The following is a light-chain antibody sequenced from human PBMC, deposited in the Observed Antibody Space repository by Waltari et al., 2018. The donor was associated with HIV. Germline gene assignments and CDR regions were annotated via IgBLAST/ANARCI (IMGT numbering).Light chain of an antibody. CDR3: YSTDITDNHKGI. J-gene: IGLJ1*01. CDR1: ALTRKP. V-gene: IGLV3-10*01. CDR2: DDN. Sequence: SYELTQPPSVSVSPGQTARITCSGDALTRKPVYWHRQKPGQAPVLVMYDDNRRPSAISERFFGSRAGTVATLTINGAQVEDEGDDYCYSTDITDNHKGIFGSGTMVTV.